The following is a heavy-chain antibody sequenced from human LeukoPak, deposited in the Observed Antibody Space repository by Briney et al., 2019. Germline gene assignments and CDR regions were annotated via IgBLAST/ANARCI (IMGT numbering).Heavy chain of an antibody. D-gene: IGHD1-26*01. CDR3: ARQFPVNRRYSGSYFSFSPRLDY. J-gene: IGHJ4*02. Sequence: EASVKVSCKASGYTFTGYYMHWVRQAPGQGLEWMGWINPNSGGTNYAQKFQGRVTMTRDTSITTAYMEMSRLRSDDTAVYCCARQFPVNRRYSGSYFSFSPRLDYWGQGTLVTVSS. CDR1: GYTFTGYY. V-gene: IGHV1-2*02. CDR2: INPNSGGT.